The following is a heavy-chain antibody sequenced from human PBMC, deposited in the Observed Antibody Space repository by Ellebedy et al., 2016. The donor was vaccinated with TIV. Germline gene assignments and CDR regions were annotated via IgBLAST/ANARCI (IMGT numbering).Heavy chain of an antibody. D-gene: IGHD3-10*01. CDR3: ARADEGDPLDY. Sequence: AAPVKVSCKVSGYSFGSYYLHWVRQAPGQGLEWMGIIDPRGGRIDYAQKFKDRVIMSRDKSTNTVYMELSSLRSEDTAIYYCARADEGDPLDYWGQGTLVTVSS. CDR2: IDPRGGRI. J-gene: IGHJ4*02. V-gene: IGHV1-46*01. CDR1: GYSFGSYY.